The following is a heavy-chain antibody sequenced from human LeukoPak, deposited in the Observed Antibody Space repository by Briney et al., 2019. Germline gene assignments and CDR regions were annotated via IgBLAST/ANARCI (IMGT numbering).Heavy chain of an antibody. CDR2: INHSGST. D-gene: IGHD3-3*02. CDR3: ARGHFWSGYYPYYYYYYMDV. Sequence: NSSETLSLTCAAYGGSFSGYYWSWIRQPPGKGLEWIGEINHSGSTNYSPSLKSRVTMSVDTSKNQFSLKLSSVTAADTAVYYCARGHFWSGYYPYYYYYYMDVWGKGTTVTVSS. CDR1: GGSFSGYY. V-gene: IGHV4-34*01. J-gene: IGHJ6*03.